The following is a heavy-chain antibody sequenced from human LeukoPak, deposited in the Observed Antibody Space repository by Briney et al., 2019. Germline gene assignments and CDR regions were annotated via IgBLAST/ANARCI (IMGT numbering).Heavy chain of an antibody. J-gene: IGHJ3*02. CDR3: AKDGTYDFWSGYSI. Sequence: GGSLRLSCAASGFTFSSYAMSWVRQAPGKGLEWVSGISGSGGSTYYADSVKGRFTISRDNSKNTLYLQMNSLRAEDTAIYYCAKDGTYDFWSGYSIWGQGTMVTVSS. CDR1: GFTFSSYA. CDR2: ISGSGGST. V-gene: IGHV3-23*01. D-gene: IGHD3-3*01.